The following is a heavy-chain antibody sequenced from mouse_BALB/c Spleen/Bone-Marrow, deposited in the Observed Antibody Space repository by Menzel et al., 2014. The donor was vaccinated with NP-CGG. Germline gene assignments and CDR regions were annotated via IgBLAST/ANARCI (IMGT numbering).Heavy chain of an antibody. V-gene: IGHV1-87*01. CDR2: IYPGDGDT. J-gene: IGHJ1*01. Sequence: VQLQQSGAELARPGASVKLSCKASAYTFTSYWMQWVKQRPGQGLEWIGAIYPGDGDTRYTQKFKGKATLTADKSSSTAYMQLSSLASEDSVVYYCAGGYYYGSTYGWYFDVWGAGTTVTVSS. CDR3: AGGYYYGSTYGWYFDV. D-gene: IGHD1-1*01. CDR1: AYTFTSYW.